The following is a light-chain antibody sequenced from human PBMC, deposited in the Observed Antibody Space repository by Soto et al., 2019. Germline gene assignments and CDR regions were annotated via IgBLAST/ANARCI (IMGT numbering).Light chain of an antibody. CDR1: QSVLYNSNNKNY. V-gene: IGKV4-1*01. J-gene: IGKJ3*01. Sequence: DIVMTQSPDSLAVSLGERATINCKSSQSVLYNSNNKNYLAWYQQKPGQPPKLLIYWASARESGVPDRFSGSGSGTDFTLTISSLQAEDVAVYYCQQYYSSPCTFGPGTKVDIK. CDR3: QQYYSSPCT. CDR2: WAS.